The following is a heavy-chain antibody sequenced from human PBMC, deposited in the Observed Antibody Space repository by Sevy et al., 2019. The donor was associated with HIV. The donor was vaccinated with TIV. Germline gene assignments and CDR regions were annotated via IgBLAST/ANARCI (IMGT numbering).Heavy chain of an antibody. CDR1: GGSISSGDYY. Sequence: SETLSLTYTVSGGSISSGDYYWSWIRQPPGKGLEWIGYIYYSGSTYYNPSLRSRVTISVDTSKNQFSLKLSPVTAADTAVYYCARGPRGPVVVVAALDYWGQGTLVTVSS. J-gene: IGHJ4*02. V-gene: IGHV4-30-4*01. CDR3: ARGPRGPVVVVAALDY. D-gene: IGHD2-15*01. CDR2: IYYSGST.